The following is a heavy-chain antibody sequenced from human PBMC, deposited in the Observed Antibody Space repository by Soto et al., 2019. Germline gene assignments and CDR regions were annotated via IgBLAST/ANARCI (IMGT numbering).Heavy chain of an antibody. CDR2: IWYDGSNK. J-gene: IGHJ4*02. D-gene: IGHD3-10*01. Sequence: ESGGGVVQPGRSLRLSCAASGFTFSSYGMHWVRQAPGKGLEWVAVIWYDGSNKYYADSVKGRFTISRDNSKNTLYLQMNSLRAEDTAVYYCARSGDVPYFDYWGQGTLVTVSS. V-gene: IGHV3-33*01. CDR3: ARSGDVPYFDY. CDR1: GFTFSSYG.